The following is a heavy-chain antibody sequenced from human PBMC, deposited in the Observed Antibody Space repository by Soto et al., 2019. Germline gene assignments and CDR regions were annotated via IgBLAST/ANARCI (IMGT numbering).Heavy chain of an antibody. CDR2: ISGSGGST. V-gene: IGHV3-23*01. CDR3: APHLWFGELYF. Sequence: EVQLLESGGGLVQPGGSLRLSCAASGFTFSSYAMSWVRQAPGKGLEWVSAISGSGGSTYYADSVKGRFTISRDNSKNEMSQQMNSLRAADAAVAYWAPHLWFGELYFWGQGTLVTVSS. J-gene: IGHJ4*02. CDR1: GFTFSSYA. D-gene: IGHD3-10*01.